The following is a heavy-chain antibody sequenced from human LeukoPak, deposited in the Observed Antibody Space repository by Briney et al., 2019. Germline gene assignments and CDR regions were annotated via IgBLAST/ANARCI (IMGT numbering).Heavy chain of an antibody. D-gene: IGHD6-13*01. Sequence: GGSLRLSCAASGFTFGSYWMSWVRQAPGKGLEWVANIKQDGSEKYYVDSVKGRFTISRDNAKNSLYLQMNSLRAEDTAVYYCAGDRIAAAGPYYFDYWGQGNLVTVSS. V-gene: IGHV3-7*01. CDR1: GFTFGSYW. J-gene: IGHJ4*02. CDR2: IKQDGSEK. CDR3: AGDRIAAAGPYYFDY.